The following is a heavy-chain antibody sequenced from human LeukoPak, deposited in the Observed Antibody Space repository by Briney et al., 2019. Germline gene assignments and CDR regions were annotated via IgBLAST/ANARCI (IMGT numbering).Heavy chain of an antibody. J-gene: IGHJ4*02. CDR2: ISYDGSNK. D-gene: IGHD3-10*01. V-gene: IGHV3-30*14. Sequence: GRSLRLSCAASGFTFSSYAMHWVRQAPGKGLEWVAVISYDGSNKYYADSVKGRFTISRDNSKNTLYLQMNSLRAEDTAVYYCARVFYYNSGKSFFDYWGQGTLVSVSS. CDR3: ARVFYYNSGKSFFDY. CDR1: GFTFSSYA.